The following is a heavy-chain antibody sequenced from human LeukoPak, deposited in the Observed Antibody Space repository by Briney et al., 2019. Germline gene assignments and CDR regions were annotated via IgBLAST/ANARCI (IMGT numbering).Heavy chain of an antibody. D-gene: IGHD6-13*01. Sequence: GGSLRLSSAASGFTFSSSVMNWVPAAPGEGVEWVSAISGSAGSTYYADSVNGRFTISTDNSKNTLYLQMNSLRAEDTAVYYCANIAAAVTNAFDIWGQGTVVTVSS. V-gene: IGHV3-23*01. J-gene: IGHJ3*02. CDR1: GFTFSSSV. CDR3: ANIAAAVTNAFDI. CDR2: ISGSAGST.